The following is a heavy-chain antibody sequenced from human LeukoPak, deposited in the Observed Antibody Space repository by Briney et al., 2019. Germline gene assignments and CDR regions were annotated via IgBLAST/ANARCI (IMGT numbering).Heavy chain of an antibody. CDR1: GGSISSGGYS. J-gene: IGHJ5*02. Sequence: SETLSLTCAVSGGSISSGGYSWSWIRQPPGKGLEWIGYIYHSGSTYYNPSLKSRVTISVDRSKNQFSLKLSSVTAADTAVYYCARDSSSSWYNWFDPWGQGTLVTVSS. CDR2: IYHSGST. V-gene: IGHV4-30-2*01. D-gene: IGHD6-13*01. CDR3: ARDSSSSWYNWFDP.